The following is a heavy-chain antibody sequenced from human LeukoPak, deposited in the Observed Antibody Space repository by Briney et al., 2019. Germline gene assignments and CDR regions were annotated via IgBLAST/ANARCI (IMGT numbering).Heavy chain of an antibody. CDR3: ARIRLAGSSWYVHAFDI. D-gene: IGHD6-13*01. Sequence: SETLSLTCTVSGDSISNYYWSWIRQPPGKGLEWIGYIYYSGGTNYNPSLKSRVTISVDTSKNQFSLKLSSVTAADTAVYYCARIRLAGSSWYVHAFDIWGQGTMVTVSS. CDR2: IYYSGGT. J-gene: IGHJ3*02. CDR1: GDSISNYY. V-gene: IGHV4-59*01.